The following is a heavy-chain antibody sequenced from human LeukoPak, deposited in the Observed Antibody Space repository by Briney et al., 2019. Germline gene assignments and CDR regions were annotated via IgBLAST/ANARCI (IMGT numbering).Heavy chain of an antibody. J-gene: IGHJ3*02. CDR1: GFTFSSYS. CDR3: ARRSLDVWFGEPEDAFDI. Sequence: PGGSLRLSCAASGFTFSSYSMNWVRQAPGKGLEWVSSISSSSSYIYYADSVKGRFTISRDNAKNSLYLQMNSLRAEDTAVYYCARRSLDVWFGEPEDAFDIWGQGTMVTVSS. V-gene: IGHV3-21*01. D-gene: IGHD3-10*01. CDR2: ISSSSSYI.